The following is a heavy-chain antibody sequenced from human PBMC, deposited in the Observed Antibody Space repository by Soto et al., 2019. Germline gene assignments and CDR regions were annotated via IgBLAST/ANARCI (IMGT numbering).Heavy chain of an antibody. CDR3: AKDQYPNYYDFWSGGLVPRYYGMDV. Sequence: GGSLRLSCAASGFTFSSYVMHWVRQAPGKGLEWVAVISYDGSNKYYADSVKGRFTISRDNSKNTLYLQMNSLRAEDTAVYYCAKDQYPNYYDFWSGGLVPRYYGMDVWGQGTTVTVS. J-gene: IGHJ6*02. D-gene: IGHD3-3*01. CDR2: ISYDGSNK. CDR1: GFTFSSYV. V-gene: IGHV3-30*18.